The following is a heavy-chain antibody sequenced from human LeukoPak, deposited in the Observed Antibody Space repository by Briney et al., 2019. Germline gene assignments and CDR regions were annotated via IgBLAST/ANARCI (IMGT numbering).Heavy chain of an antibody. D-gene: IGHD2-2*01. CDR2: INDVSADI. J-gene: IGHJ4*02. CDR1: EFSFSLYA. CDR3: ARDTYQPGRIDS. Sequence: GGSLRLSCAASEFSFSLYAMNWVRQAPGKGLEWVSYINDVSADIHYADSVKGRFTISRDNARNTLYLQMNSLRAEDTAVYYCARDTYQPGRIDSWGQGTLVIVSS. V-gene: IGHV3-21*05.